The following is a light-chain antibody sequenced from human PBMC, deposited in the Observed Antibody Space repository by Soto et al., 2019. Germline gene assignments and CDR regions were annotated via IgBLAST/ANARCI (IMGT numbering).Light chain of an antibody. CDR1: HGLDHSSGNTY. CDR2: KVS. V-gene: IGKV2-24*01. CDR3: LLSTHFPCT. Sequence: VLTQTALSSPVTLGQSASISCRSSHGLDHSSGNTYLSWLHQRPGQPPRLLFFKVSERFAGAPDRFSASGAGTHFTLTISSVEAGDVGVYYCLLSTHFPCTFGRGTKV. J-gene: IGKJ4*01.